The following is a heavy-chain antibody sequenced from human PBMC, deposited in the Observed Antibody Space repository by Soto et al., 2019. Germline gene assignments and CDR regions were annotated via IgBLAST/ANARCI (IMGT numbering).Heavy chain of an antibody. D-gene: IGHD3-22*01. Sequence: SETLSLTCTVSGYSISSGYYWGWIRQPPGKGLEWIGSIYHSGSTYYNPSLKSRVTISVDTSKNQFSLKLSSVTAADTAVYYCARGVVRIYDSSGYYSNFGYWGQGTLVTVSS. CDR2: IYHSGST. J-gene: IGHJ4*02. CDR1: GYSISSGYY. CDR3: ARGVVRIYDSSGYYSNFGY. V-gene: IGHV4-38-2*02.